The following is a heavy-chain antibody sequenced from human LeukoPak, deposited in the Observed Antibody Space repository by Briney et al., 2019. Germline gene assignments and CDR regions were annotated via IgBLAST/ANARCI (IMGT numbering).Heavy chain of an antibody. Sequence: GASVKISCKASGYTFTNYYMHWVRQAPGQGLEWMGIINPSDGSRSYAQKFQGRVTMTRDTSKSTVYMELSSLRSEDTAAYYCVRAYNREAVTGPTNAPFDYWGREPWSPSLQ. CDR1: GYTFTNYY. CDR3: VRAYNREAVTGPTNAPFDY. J-gene: IGHJ4*02. CDR2: INPSDGSR. V-gene: IGHV1-46*01. D-gene: IGHD6-19*01.